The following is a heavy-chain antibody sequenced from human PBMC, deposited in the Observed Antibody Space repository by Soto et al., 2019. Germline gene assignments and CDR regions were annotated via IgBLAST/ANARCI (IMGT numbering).Heavy chain of an antibody. CDR2: ISYDGSNK. V-gene: IGHV3-30*14. CDR1: GFTFSSYA. J-gene: IGHJ4*02. CDR3: ARDRGWLQFL. D-gene: IGHD5-12*01. Sequence: QVQLVESGGGVVQPGRSLRLSCAASGFTFSSYAMHWVRQAPGKWLEWVAVISYDGSNKYYADSVKGRFTISRDNSKNTLYLQMNSLRAEDTAVYYCARDRGWLQFLGGQGTLVTVSS.